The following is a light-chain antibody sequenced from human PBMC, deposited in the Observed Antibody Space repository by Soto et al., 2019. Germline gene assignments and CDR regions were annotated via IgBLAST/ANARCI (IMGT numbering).Light chain of an antibody. CDR2: AAS. J-gene: IGKJ1*01. V-gene: IGKV1-39*01. Sequence: DLQMTQSPSSLSASVGDRFTITCRASQSISSYLNWYQQKPGKAPKXXIYAASSLQSGVPSRFSGSGSGTDFTLTISSLKNEDFATYYCQQSYITTVTFGQGTKVDIK. CDR3: QQSYITTVT. CDR1: QSISSY.